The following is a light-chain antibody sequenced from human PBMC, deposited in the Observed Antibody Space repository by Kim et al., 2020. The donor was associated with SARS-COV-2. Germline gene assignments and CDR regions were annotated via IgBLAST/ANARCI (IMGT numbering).Light chain of an antibody. V-gene: IGLV2-14*03. CDR1: NSDIGGYTY. CDR2: DVT. CDR3: SSYTSSKTWV. Sequence: GQSITISCTGTNSDIGGYTYVSWYQQHPGKAPKLMIYDVTKRPSGVSNRFSGSKSGNTASLTISGLQADDEADYYCSSYTSSKTWVFGGGTQLTVL. J-gene: IGLJ3*02.